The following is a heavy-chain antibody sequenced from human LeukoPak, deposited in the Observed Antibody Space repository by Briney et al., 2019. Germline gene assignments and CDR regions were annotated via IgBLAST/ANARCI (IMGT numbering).Heavy chain of an antibody. J-gene: IGHJ4*02. Sequence: HPGGSLRLSCAASGFTFDDYAMHWVRQAPGKGLEWVSGISWNSGSIGYADSVKGRFTISRDNAKNSLYLQMNSLRAEDTALYYCAKGPRWNNDVYFDYWGQGTLVTVSS. CDR1: GFTFDDYA. CDR3: AKGPRWNNDVYFDY. D-gene: IGHD4-23*01. CDR2: ISWNSGSI. V-gene: IGHV3-9*01.